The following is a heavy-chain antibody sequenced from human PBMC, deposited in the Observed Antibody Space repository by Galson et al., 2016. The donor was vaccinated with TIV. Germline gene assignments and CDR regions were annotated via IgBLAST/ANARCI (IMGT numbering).Heavy chain of an antibody. CDR1: GFTFSNYW. J-gene: IGHJ4*02. V-gene: IGHV3-7*01. CDR2: IKHDESEI. CDR3: AREKMSGSQFGANFDY. Sequence: SLRLSCAASGFTFSNYWMSRVRQAPGKGLEWVANIKHDESEIYYVDSVKGRFSIFRDNAKNSLYLQMGSLRAEDTAVYYCAREKMSGSQFGANFDYWGPGSLVTVSS. D-gene: IGHD1-26*01.